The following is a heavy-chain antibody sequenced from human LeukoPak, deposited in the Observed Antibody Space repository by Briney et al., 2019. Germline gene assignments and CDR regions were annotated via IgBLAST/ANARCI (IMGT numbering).Heavy chain of an antibody. Sequence: PGGSLRLSCAASGFTFSSYGMSWVRQAPGKGLEWVSAISGSGGSTYYADSVKGRFTISRDNSKNTLYLQMGSLRAEDMAVYYCARDYSSGWYADYYTDVWGKGTTVTVSS. D-gene: IGHD6-19*01. CDR2: ISGSGGST. J-gene: IGHJ6*03. V-gene: IGHV3-23*01. CDR1: GFTFSSYG. CDR3: ARDYSSGWYADYYTDV.